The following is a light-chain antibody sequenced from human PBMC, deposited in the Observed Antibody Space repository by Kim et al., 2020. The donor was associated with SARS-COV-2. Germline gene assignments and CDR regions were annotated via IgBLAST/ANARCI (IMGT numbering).Light chain of an antibody. CDR3: SSYTSSSTLSYV. V-gene: IGLV2-14*03. Sequence: SITISCTGNTSDVGGYNYVSWYQQHPGKAPKLMIYDVSNRPSGVSNRFSGSKSGNTASLTVSGLQAEDEADYYCSSYTSSSTLSYVFGAGTKVTVL. CDR2: DVS. CDR1: TSDVGGYNY. J-gene: IGLJ1*01.